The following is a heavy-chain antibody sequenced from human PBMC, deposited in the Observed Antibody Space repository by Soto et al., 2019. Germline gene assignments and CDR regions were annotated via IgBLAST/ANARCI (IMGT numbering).Heavy chain of an antibody. CDR1: GFTLSSNS. J-gene: IGHJ6*02. V-gene: IGHV3-48*01. CDR3: ARVRRTTKYYYGMDV. Sequence: GGSLRLSCAVSGFTLSSNSTNWVRQAPGKGLEWVSYISSSSSTIYYADSVKGRFTISRDNAKNSLYLQMNSLRAEDTAVYYCARVRRTTKYYYGMDVWGQGTTVTVSS. CDR2: ISSSSSTI. D-gene: IGHD1-1*01.